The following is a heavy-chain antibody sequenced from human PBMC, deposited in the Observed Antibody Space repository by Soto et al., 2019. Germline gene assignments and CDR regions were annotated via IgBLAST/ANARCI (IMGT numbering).Heavy chain of an antibody. J-gene: IGHJ5*02. D-gene: IGHD1-20*01. CDR2: INPNSGGT. CDR3: ALTGRGGS. Sequence: GASVKVSCKASGYTFTGQFMHWVRQAPGQGLEWMGWINPNSGGTTYSQRFQGRVTMTRDTSITTGYMGLTGLTSNDTAVYYCALTGRGGSWGQGTLVTVSS. CDR1: GYTFTGQF. V-gene: IGHV1-2*02.